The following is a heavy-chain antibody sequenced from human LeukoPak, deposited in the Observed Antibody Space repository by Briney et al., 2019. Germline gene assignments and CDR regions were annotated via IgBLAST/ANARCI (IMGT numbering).Heavy chain of an antibody. J-gene: IGHJ3*02. CDR3: ARVRDGVDAFDI. V-gene: IGHV4-30-4*01. CDR2: IYYSGST. D-gene: IGHD4-17*01. Sequence: SETLSLTCTVSGGSISSGDYYWSWIRQPPGEGLEWIGYIYYSGSTYYNPSLKSRVTISVDTSKNQFSLKLSSVTAADTAVYYCARVRDGVDAFDIWGQGTMVTVSS. CDR1: GGSISSGDYY.